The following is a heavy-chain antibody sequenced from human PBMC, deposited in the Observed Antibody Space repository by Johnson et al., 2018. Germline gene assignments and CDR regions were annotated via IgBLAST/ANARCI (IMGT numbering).Heavy chain of an antibody. CDR3: AKVESSGTFYGFFHH. CDR2: VRGRDGST. Sequence: VQLGEAGGGLVQPGGSLRLSCAGSGFPFSTYTMTWVRQAPGKGLEWVSAVRGRDGSTNYADSVKGRFITSRDNSKNTQYLQMDSRRAEDTAIYYCAKVESSGTFYGFFHHWGQGTLVTVSS. J-gene: IGHJ1*01. V-gene: IGHV3-23*04. CDR1: GFPFSTYT. D-gene: IGHD1-26*01.